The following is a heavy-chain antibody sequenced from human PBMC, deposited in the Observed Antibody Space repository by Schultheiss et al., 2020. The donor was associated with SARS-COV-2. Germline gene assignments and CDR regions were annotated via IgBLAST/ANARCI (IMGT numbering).Heavy chain of an antibody. CDR2: IWYDGSNK. J-gene: IGHJ3*02. CDR3: AKAHPTYYDFWSGYYTAHDAFDI. CDR1: GFTFSSYG. D-gene: IGHD3-3*01. Sequence: GGSLRLSCAASGFTFSSYGMHWVRQAPGKGLEWVAVIWYDGSNKYYADSVKGRFTISRDNSKNTLYLQMNSLRAEDTAVYYCAKAHPTYYDFWSGYYTAHDAFDIWGQGTMVTVSS. V-gene: IGHV3-33*06.